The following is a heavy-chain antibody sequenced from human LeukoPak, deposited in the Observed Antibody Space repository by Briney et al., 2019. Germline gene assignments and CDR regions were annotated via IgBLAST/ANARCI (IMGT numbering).Heavy chain of an antibody. J-gene: IGHJ4*02. CDR1: GYSFTSYW. Sequence: GESLKISCKGSGYSFTSYWIGWVRQMPGKGLEWMGIIYPGDSDTRYSPSFQGQVTISADKSISTAYLQWSSLKASDTAMYYCARRLTYYYDSSDYYGYWGQGTLVTVSS. V-gene: IGHV5-51*01. D-gene: IGHD3-22*01. CDR3: ARRLTYYYDSSDYYGY. CDR2: IYPGDSDT.